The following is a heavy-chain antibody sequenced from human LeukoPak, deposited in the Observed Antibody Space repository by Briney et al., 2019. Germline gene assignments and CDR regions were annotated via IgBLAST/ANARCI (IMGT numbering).Heavy chain of an antibody. V-gene: IGHV5-51*01. Sequence: GESLRISCKGSGYIFTTYWIGWVRQMSGKGLEWLGTIYPGDSDTRYSPSFQGQVTISADKSISTSYLQWSSLEASDTAMYYCGRAVYSSGWAYYFDYWGQGTLVTVSS. CDR1: GYIFTTYW. D-gene: IGHD6-19*01. CDR3: GRAVYSSGWAYYFDY. J-gene: IGHJ4*02. CDR2: IYPGDSDT.